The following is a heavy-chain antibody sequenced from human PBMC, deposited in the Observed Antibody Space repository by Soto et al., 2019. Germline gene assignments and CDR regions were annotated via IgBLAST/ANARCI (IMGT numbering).Heavy chain of an antibody. Sequence: EVQLVESGGGLVQPGGSLRLSCAASGFTFSSYEMNWVRQAPGKGLEWVSYISSSGSTIYYADSVKGRFTISRDNAKNSLYLQMNSLRAEDTAVYYCARESWGAYDSSVWGDYWGQGTLVTVSS. CDR2: ISSSGSTI. V-gene: IGHV3-48*03. CDR3: ARESWGAYDSSVWGDY. CDR1: GFTFSSYE. D-gene: IGHD3-22*01. J-gene: IGHJ4*02.